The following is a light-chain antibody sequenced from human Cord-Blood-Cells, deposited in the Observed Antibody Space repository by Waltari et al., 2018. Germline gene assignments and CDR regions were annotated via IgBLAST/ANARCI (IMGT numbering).Light chain of an antibody. CDR1: RRVVGVYNY. Sequence: QSVLTQPASVSGPPGKSNTTSCTVTRRVVGVYNYVSWYQQHPGKAPNLMLYDVSDRPSGVSTRFSGSKSGNTASLTISGLQDEDEADYYCSSYTSSSTVVFGGGTKLTVL. V-gene: IGLV2-14*01. J-gene: IGLJ2*01. CDR3: SSYTSSSTVV. CDR2: DVS.